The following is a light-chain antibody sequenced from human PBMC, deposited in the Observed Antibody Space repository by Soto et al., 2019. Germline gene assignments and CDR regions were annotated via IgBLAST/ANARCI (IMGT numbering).Light chain of an antibody. CDR2: SNN. J-gene: IGLJ3*02. Sequence: QSVLTQPSSVSGTPGQRVSISCSGSLSNIGTQTVNWYQHVPGTAPRLLIYSNNLQPSGVPDRFSGSKAGTSASLAISGLQSEDEADYYCATWDDNLNGGVFGGGTKLTVL. CDR3: ATWDDNLNGGV. V-gene: IGLV1-44*01. CDR1: LSNIGTQT.